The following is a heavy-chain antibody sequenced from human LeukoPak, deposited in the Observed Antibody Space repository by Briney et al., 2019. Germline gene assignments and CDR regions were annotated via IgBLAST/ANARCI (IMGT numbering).Heavy chain of an antibody. CDR3: AKDGGDYGLFDI. CDR2: ISYDGSND. D-gene: IGHD4-17*01. CDR1: GFTFTSCG. V-gene: IGHV3-30*18. Sequence: GRSLILSCAASGFTFTSCGMHWVRQAPGKGLEWVAIISYDGSNDYYADSVKGRFTISRDNSNNFLYLQMNSLKPEDTAVYYCAKDGGDYGLFDIWGQGTTVTVSS. J-gene: IGHJ3*02.